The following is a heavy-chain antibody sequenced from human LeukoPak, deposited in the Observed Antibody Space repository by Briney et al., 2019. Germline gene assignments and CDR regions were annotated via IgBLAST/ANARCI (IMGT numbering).Heavy chain of an antibody. J-gene: IGHJ4*02. CDR3: ARGPPYDYDSSGYYRFDY. CDR2: INHSGRT. Sequence: KPSETLSLTCAVNGGSFSGYYWTWIRQPPGKGLEWIGEINHSGRTKCTPSLASRVPISGDTSKKQFSLKLSYVTAADTAVYYCARGPPYDYDSSGYYRFDYWGQGILVTVSA. D-gene: IGHD3-22*01. V-gene: IGHV4-34*01. CDR1: GGSFSGYY.